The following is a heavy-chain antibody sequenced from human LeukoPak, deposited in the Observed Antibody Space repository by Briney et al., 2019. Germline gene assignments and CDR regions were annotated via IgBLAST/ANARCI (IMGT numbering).Heavy chain of an antibody. D-gene: IGHD6-13*01. CDR2: IYYSGST. CDR1: GGSISSYY. V-gene: IGHV4-59*01. CDR3: ASGGYSSSWYYYYYMDV. J-gene: IGHJ6*03. Sequence: SETLSLTCTVSGGSISSYYWSWIRQPPGKGLEWIGYIYYSGSTNYNPSLKSRVTISVDTSKNQFSLKLSSVTAADTAVYYCASGGYSSSWYYYYYMDVWGKGTTVTISS.